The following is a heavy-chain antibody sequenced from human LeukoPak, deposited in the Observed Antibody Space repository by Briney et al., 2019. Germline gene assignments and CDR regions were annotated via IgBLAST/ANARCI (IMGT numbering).Heavy chain of an antibody. D-gene: IGHD1/OR15-1a*01. CDR3: ARAFNWDNAFDI. V-gene: IGHV3-33*01. CDR2: IWYDGSNK. Sequence: GGSLRLSCAASGFIFSSYGMHWVRQAPGKGLEWVAVIWYDGSNKYYADSVKGRFTISRDNSKNTLYLQMNSLRAEDTAVYYCARAFNWDNAFDIWGQGTMVTVSS. J-gene: IGHJ3*02. CDR1: GFIFSSYG.